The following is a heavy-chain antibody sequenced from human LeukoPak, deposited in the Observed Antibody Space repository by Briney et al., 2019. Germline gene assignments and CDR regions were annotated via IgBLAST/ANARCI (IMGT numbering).Heavy chain of an antibody. V-gene: IGHV3-48*03. J-gene: IGHJ6*03. CDR2: ISTSGSSI. CDR3: AREHSGYDFPGRDYYYMDV. D-gene: IGHD5-12*01. Sequence: GGSLRLSCAASGFTFSTYEINWVRQAAGKGLEWLSHISTSGSSIHYADSVKGRFTISRDNAKNSLYLQMNSLRAEDTAVYYCAREHSGYDFPGRDYYYMDVWGKGTTVTVSS. CDR1: GFTFSTYE.